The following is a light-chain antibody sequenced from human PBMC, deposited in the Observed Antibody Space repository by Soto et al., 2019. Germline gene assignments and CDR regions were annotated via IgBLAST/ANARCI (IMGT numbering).Light chain of an antibody. CDR3: QQYNNWPPIT. J-gene: IGKJ5*01. CDR2: GAS. Sequence: EIVMTQSPATLSVSPGERATLSCRASQRVSSNLAWYQQKPGQAPRLLIYGASTRATGIPARFSGSGSGTEFTLTLSSLQSEDCAVYYCQQYNNWPPITFGQGTRLEIK. CDR1: QRVSSN. V-gene: IGKV3-15*01.